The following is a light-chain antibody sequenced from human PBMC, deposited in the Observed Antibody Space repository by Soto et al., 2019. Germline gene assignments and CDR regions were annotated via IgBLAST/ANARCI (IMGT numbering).Light chain of an antibody. Sequence: QSALTQPASVSGSPGQSITISCTGSISDVGGYDYVSWYQQHPGKAPKLLIYAVSSRPSEVSNRFSGSKSGNTASLTISGLQAEDEADYYCSSFSSTNTLFGGGTQLTVL. CDR1: ISDVGGYDY. CDR3: SSFSSTNTL. J-gene: IGLJ2*01. V-gene: IGLV2-14*01. CDR2: AVS.